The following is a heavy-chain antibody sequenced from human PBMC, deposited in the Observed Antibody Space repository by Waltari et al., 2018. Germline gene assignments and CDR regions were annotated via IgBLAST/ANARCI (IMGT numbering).Heavy chain of an antibody. D-gene: IGHD3-10*01. CDR1: NGSHTCVF. V-gene: IGHV4-59*01. Sequence: VQLQESGAGQVQPPETLSLPLTVTNGSHTCVFWNWIRQSPGKGLEWIGYIYYTGSTDYNPSLKSRVTISVDTTKNQFSLRLNSVTAADTGVYYCARGRIHYTSNWFDPWGQGTLVTVSS. CDR3: ARGRIHYTSNWFDP. CDR2: IYYTGST. J-gene: IGHJ5*02.